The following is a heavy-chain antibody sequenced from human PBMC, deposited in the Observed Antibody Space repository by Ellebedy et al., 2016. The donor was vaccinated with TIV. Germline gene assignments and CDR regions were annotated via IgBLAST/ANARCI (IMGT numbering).Heavy chain of an antibody. CDR1: GFTFRDYA. Sequence: GESLKISCAASGFTFRDYAMHWVRQTPGKGLEWLAVIWSDGSGKNYAASVKGRSTISRDNSKHTLDLEMDTLIAEDTAVYFWKRGASMIRGYPIDFWGHGTLVTVSS. CDR3: KRGASMIRGYPIDF. V-gene: IGHV3-33*01. D-gene: IGHD3-22*01. CDR2: IWSDGSGK. J-gene: IGHJ5*01.